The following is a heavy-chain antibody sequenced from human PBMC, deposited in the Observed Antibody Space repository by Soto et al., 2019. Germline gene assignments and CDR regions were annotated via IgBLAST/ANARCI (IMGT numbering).Heavy chain of an antibody. V-gene: IGHV3-30*18. CDR3: AKDWGIAVAAH. J-gene: IGHJ4*02. D-gene: IGHD6-19*01. CDR2: ISHDGGNK. CDR1: GFTFSSTG. Sequence: QVQLVESGGGVVQPGGALRLSCAASGFTFSSTGMHWVRQAPGKGLEWVAVISHDGGNKYYGDSVKGRFTISRDNSKITLYLQMNSLGADDTAVYYCAKDWGIAVAAHWGQGTLVTVSS.